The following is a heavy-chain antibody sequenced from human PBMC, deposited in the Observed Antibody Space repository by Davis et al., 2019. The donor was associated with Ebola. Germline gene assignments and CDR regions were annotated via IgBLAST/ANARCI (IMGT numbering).Heavy chain of an antibody. CDR3: ATSPWDGYTVGYGPRGFDI. D-gene: IGHD5-12*01. V-gene: IGHV3-74*01. CDR2: ISGGGVTA. J-gene: IGHJ3*02. CDR1: GFTFSSYP. Sequence: HTGGSLRLSCAASGFTFSSYPMHWVRHAAGKGLVWVSTISGGGVTAAYTDSVRGRFTISRDNAKNSLYLQMNSLRAEDTALYYCATSPWDGYTVGYGPRGFDIWGQGTMVTVSS.